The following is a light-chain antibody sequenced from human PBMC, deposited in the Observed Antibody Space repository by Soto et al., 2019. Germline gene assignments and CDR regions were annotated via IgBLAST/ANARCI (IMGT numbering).Light chain of an antibody. J-gene: IGKJ1*01. V-gene: IGKV3-15*01. Sequence: EIVMTQSPATLSVSPGERATLSCRASQSVSSNLAWYQQKPGQAPRLLIYGASTRATGIPARFSGSGSGTEFTITLSSLQSEDFAVYYCQQYNNWPTWTFCQGTKVEIK. CDR3: QQYNNWPTWT. CDR2: GAS. CDR1: QSVSSN.